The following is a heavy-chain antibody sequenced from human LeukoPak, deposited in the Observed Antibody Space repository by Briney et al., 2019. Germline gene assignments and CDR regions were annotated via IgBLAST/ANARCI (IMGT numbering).Heavy chain of an antibody. J-gene: IGHJ5*02. D-gene: IGHD3-16*01. CDR2: ISWNSGSI. V-gene: IGHV3-9*01. Sequence: GGSLRLSCAASGFTFDDYAMHWVRQAPGKGLEWVSGISWNSGSIGYADSVKGRFTISRDNAKNSLYLQMNSLRAEDTAVYYCGGRIGGAPPEDLFDPLGQGTLVTVSS. CDR3: GGRIGGAPPEDLFDP. CDR1: GFTFDDYA.